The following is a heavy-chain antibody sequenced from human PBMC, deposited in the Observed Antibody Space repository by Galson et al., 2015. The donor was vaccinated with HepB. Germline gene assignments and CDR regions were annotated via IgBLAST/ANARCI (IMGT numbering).Heavy chain of an antibody. CDR3: AQDRTYYYGSGSYFVAMDV. CDR1: GFSFNYFP. CDR2: ISYTGRYT. Sequence: SLRLSCAASGFSFNYFPMHWVRQAPGKGLEWVAVISYTGRYTNYADFGKGRFTISRDNARYSLYLQMNSLRTEDTALYYCAQDRTYYYGSGSYFVAMDVWGQGTTVTVSS. D-gene: IGHD3-10*01. V-gene: IGHV3-30*01. J-gene: IGHJ6*02.